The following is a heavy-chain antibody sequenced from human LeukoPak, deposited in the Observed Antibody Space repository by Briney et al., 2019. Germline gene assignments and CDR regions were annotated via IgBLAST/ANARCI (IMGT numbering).Heavy chain of an antibody. D-gene: IGHD1-26*01. V-gene: IGHV4-39*01. Sequence: SETLSLTCAVSGGSISSGAYYWDWIRQPPGKGLEWIGTIYYSGNTYYNPSLKSRVTMSVDTSNNQFSLKLSSVTATDTAVYYCARHVSGSYYRFDYWGLGTLVTISS. CDR1: GGSISSGAYY. CDR3: ARHVSGSYYRFDY. CDR2: IYYSGNT. J-gene: IGHJ4*02.